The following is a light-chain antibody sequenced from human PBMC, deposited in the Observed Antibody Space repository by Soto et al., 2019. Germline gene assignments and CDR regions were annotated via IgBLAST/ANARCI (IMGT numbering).Light chain of an antibody. J-gene: IGKJ2*01. Sequence: DIVMTQSPDSLAVSLGERATINCKSSQSVLYSSNNKNYLAWYQQKPAQPPKLLIYWASTRESGVPDRFSGSGSGTDFTLTISSLQAEDVAVYYCQQYYSTPPTTFGQGTKLEIK. V-gene: IGKV4-1*01. CDR2: WAS. CDR1: QSVLYSSNNKNY. CDR3: QQYYSTPPTT.